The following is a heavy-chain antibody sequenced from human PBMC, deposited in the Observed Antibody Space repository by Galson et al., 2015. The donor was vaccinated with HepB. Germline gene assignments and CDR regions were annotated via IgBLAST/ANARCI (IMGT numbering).Heavy chain of an antibody. CDR2: ISASATYT. J-gene: IGHJ4*02. CDR1: GFTFSDYY. CDR3: TKNSLGYSSSWFDY. D-gene: IGHD6-13*01. V-gene: IGHV3-11*03. Sequence: SCAASGFTFSDYYMTWIRQAPGKGLEWLSYISASATYTNYADSVKGRFTISRDNSRKTLYLQMNSLRAEDTAVYYCTKNSLGYSSSWFDYWGQGTLVTVSS.